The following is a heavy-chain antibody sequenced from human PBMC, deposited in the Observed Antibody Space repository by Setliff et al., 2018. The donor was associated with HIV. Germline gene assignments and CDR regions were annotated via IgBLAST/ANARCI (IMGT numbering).Heavy chain of an antibody. CDR2: IYYSGST. J-gene: IGHJ1*01. V-gene: IGHV4-39*01. CDR3: VRHGGWYGGSEYFQH. CDR1: GGSISSSSYY. D-gene: IGHD6-19*01. Sequence: SETLSLTCTVSGGSISSSSYYWGWIRQPPGKGLEWIGSIYYSGSTYYNPSLKSRVTISVDTSKNQFSLKLSSVTAADTAAYYCVRHGGWYGGSEYFQHWGQGTLVTVSS.